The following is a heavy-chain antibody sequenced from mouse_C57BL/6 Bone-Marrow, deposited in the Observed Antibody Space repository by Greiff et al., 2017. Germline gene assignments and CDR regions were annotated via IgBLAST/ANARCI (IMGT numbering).Heavy chain of an antibody. V-gene: IGHV10-3*01. CDR1: GFTFNTYA. J-gene: IGHJ2*01. CDR2: IRSKSSNYAT. D-gene: IGHD1-1*01. CDR3: VRASTVVAPYYFDY. Sequence: EVQVVESGGGLVQPKGSLKLSCAASGFTFNTYAMHWVRQAPGKGLEWVARIRSKSSNYATYYADSVKDRFTISRDDSQSMLYLQMNNLKTEDTAMYYCVRASTVVAPYYFDYWGQGTTLTVSS.